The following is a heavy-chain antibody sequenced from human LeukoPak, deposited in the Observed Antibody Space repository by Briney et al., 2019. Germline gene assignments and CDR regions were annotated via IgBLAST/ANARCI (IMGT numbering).Heavy chain of an antibody. Sequence: PSETLSFTCIVSGGSIGSYYWSWIRQPPGKGLEWIGYIYYSGSTNYNPSLKSRVTISVDTSKNQFSLKLSSVTAADTAVYYCARVPMTTVTTYYYYYGMDVWGQGTTVTVSS. V-gene: IGHV4-59*01. D-gene: IGHD4-17*01. J-gene: IGHJ6*02. CDR3: ARVPMTTVTTYYYYYGMDV. CDR2: IYYSGST. CDR1: GGSIGSYY.